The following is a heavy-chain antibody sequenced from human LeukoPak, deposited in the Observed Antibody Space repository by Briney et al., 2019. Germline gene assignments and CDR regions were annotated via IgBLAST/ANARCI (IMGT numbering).Heavy chain of an antibody. V-gene: IGHV1-2*02. Sequence: ASVKVSCKASGYTFTCYYMHWVRQAPGQGLEWMGWINPNSGGTNYAQKFQGRVTMTRDTSISTAYMELSRLRSDDTAVYYCAREPKYYYDSSGLVYAFDIWGQGTMVTVSS. CDR1: GYTFTCYY. D-gene: IGHD3-22*01. CDR2: INPNSGGT. J-gene: IGHJ3*02. CDR3: AREPKYYYDSSGLVYAFDI.